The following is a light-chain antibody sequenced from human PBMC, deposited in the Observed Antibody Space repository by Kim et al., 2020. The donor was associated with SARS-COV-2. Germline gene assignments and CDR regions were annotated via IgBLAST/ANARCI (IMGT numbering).Light chain of an antibody. V-gene: IGKV3-11*01. CDR1: QGVSSY. Sequence: LSPGQRATLTCRASQGVSSYLAWYQQKPGQAPRLLIYDASNRASGIPARFSGSGSGTDFTLTISSLEPEDFAVYYCQQRSNWPLTFGGGTKVDIK. CDR3: QQRSNWPLT. J-gene: IGKJ4*01. CDR2: DAS.